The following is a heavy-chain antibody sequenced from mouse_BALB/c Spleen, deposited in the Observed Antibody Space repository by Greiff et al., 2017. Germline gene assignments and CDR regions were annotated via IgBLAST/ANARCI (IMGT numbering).Heavy chain of an antibody. Sequence: EVQRVESGGGLVQPGGSMKLSCVASGFTFSNYWMNWVRQSPEKGLEWVAEIRLKSNNYATHYAESVKGRFTISRDDSKSSVYLQMNNLRAEDTGIYYCTRRDYGSSYAWFADWGQGTLVTVSA. CDR3: TRRDYGSSYAWFAD. CDR1: GFTFSNYW. CDR2: IRLKSNNYAT. D-gene: IGHD1-1*01. J-gene: IGHJ3*01. V-gene: IGHV6-6*02.